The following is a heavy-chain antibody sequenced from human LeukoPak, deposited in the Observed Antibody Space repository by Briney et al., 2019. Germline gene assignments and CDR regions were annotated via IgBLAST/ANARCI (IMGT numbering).Heavy chain of an antibody. D-gene: IGHD1-1*01. CDR1: GFTFSSYW. Sequence: PGGSLRLSCVASGFTFSSYWMHWVRQAPGKGLVWVSRINSDGSSIRYADSVKGRFTISRDNAKNTLYLQTNSLRAEDTAVYYCARVANWDLDYWGQGTLVTVSS. CDR2: INSDGSSI. CDR3: ARVANWDLDY. V-gene: IGHV3-74*01. J-gene: IGHJ4*02.